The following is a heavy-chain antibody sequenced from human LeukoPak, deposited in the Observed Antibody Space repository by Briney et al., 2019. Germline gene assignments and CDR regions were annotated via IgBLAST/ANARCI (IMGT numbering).Heavy chain of an antibody. CDR3: ANIPAAGNFDFDY. CDR2: INPNSGGT. Sequence: ASVKVSCKASGYTFTGYYMHWLRQAPGQGLEWMGRINPNSGGTNYAQKFQGRVTMTRDTSISTAYMELSRLRSDDTAVYYCANIPAAGNFDFDYWGEGTLVTVSS. V-gene: IGHV1-2*06. CDR1: GYTFTGYY. D-gene: IGHD6-13*01. J-gene: IGHJ4*02.